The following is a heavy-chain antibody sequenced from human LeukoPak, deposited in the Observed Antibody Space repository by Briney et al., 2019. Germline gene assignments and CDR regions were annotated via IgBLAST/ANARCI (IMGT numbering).Heavy chain of an antibody. CDR2: INPNSGGT. CDR3: AREAEVVLRFLEWSPLDY. J-gene: IGHJ4*02. CDR1: GYTFTGYY. D-gene: IGHD3-3*01. Sequence: ASVKVSCKASGYTFTGYYMHRVRQAPGQGLEWMGWINPNSGGTNYAQKFQGRVTMTRDTSISTAYMELSRLRSDDTAVYYCAREAEVVLRFLEWSPLDYWGQGTLVTVSP. V-gene: IGHV1-2*02.